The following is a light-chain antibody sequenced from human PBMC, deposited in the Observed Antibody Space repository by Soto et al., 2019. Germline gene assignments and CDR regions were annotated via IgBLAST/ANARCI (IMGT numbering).Light chain of an antibody. V-gene: IGKV3-20*01. CDR2: GAS. J-gene: IGKJ2*01. CDR1: QSLSSNY. CDR3: QQYDRSPVT. Sequence: ENVLTQSPGTLSLSPGERATLSCRASQSLSSNYLTWYQQKPGQAPRLHIYGASSRATDIPDRFSGSGSGTDFTLTISRLEPEDVAVYYCQQYDRSPVTFGQGTKLEIK.